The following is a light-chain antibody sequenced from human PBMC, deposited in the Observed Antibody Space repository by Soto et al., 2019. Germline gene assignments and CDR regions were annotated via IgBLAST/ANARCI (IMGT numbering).Light chain of an antibody. CDR2: WAS. J-gene: IGKJ1*01. Sequence: DIVMTQSPDSLAVSLGERATINCKSSQSILYSSNNKNYLAGYQQKPGQPPKLLIYWASTRESGVPDRFSGSGSGTDFTLTISSLQAEDVAVYYCQQYYSTPPMFGQGTKVEIK. CDR3: QQYYSTPPM. CDR1: QSILYSSNNKNY. V-gene: IGKV4-1*01.